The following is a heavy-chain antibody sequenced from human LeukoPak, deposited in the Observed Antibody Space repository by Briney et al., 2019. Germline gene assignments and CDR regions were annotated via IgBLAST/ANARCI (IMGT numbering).Heavy chain of an antibody. J-gene: IGHJ3*02. CDR3: ARHTRGVDTALDQDAFDI. CDR2: IYPDDSDI. D-gene: IGHD5-18*01. V-gene: IGHV5-51*01. Sequence: GESLKISCKGSGYRFNNYWIGWVRQMPGKGLECMGIIYPDDSDIRYSPSFQGQVTISADKSVSTAYLQWSSLKASDTAIYYCARHTRGVDTALDQDAFDIWGQGTRVTVSS. CDR1: GYRFNNYW.